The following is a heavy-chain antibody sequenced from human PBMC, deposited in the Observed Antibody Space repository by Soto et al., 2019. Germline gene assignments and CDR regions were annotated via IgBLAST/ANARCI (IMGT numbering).Heavy chain of an antibody. CDR3: TRGRIGYCSSTSCLPYYFDY. J-gene: IGHJ4*02. D-gene: IGHD2-2*01. CDR1: GFTFRDYS. V-gene: IGHV3-49*04. CDR2: IRSKDYGGTA. Sequence: GGSLRLSCSASGFTFRDYSMSWVRQAPGKGLEWVGFIRSKDYGGTAEYAASVKGRVTISRDDSKSIAYLQMNSLKSEDTAVYYCTRGRIGYCSSTSCLPYYFDYWGQGTQVTVS.